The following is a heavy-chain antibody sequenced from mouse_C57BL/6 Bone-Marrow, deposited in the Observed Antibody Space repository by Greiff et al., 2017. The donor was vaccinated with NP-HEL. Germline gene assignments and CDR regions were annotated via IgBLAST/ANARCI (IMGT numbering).Heavy chain of an antibody. J-gene: IGHJ4*01. V-gene: IGHV1-9*01. CDR1: GYTFTGYW. D-gene: IGHD3-1*01. CDR2: VLPGNNNA. CDR3: TRRFGYAMDY. Sequence: VKLVESGAEMMKPGASVKLSCKATGYTFTGYWIEWVKQRPGHGLEWIGEVLPGNNNANYNEEFKGKATFTADTSSNTAYMQLSSLTTEDSAIYYCTRRFGYAMDYWGQGTSVTVSS.